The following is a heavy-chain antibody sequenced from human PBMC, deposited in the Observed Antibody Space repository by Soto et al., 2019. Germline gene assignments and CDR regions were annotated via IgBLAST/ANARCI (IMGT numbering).Heavy chain of an antibody. CDR2: INSDGSST. D-gene: IGHD2-21*02. J-gene: IGHJ5*02. V-gene: IGHV3-74*01. CDR1: GFTFSSSW. Sequence: GGSLRLSCAASGFTFSSSWMHWVRQAPGKGLVWVSRINSDGSSTNYADSVKGRFTISRDNAKNTMYLQMNSLRAEDTAMYYCTRGPYCSGTCYSGGHWFDPWGQGTLVTVSS. CDR3: TRGPYCSGTCYSGGHWFDP.